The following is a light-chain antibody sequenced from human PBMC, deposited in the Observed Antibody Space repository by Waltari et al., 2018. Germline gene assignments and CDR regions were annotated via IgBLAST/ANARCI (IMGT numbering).Light chain of an antibody. CDR1: QSVNTY. V-gene: IGKV3-15*01. J-gene: IGKJ4*01. CDR2: GAF. CDR3: QQYYKWPLT. Sequence: EIVLTQSPATLSVSPGERATLSCRASQSVNTYLAWYQQKPGQAPRILISGAFSRATGISARFSGSGSGTDFTITISSLEFADSAVYYCQQYYKWPLTFGGGTKMEIK.